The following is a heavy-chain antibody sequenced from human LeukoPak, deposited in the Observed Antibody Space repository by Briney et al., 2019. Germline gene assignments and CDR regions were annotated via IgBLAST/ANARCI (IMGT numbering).Heavy chain of an antibody. V-gene: IGHV3-66*01. Sequence: GGSLRLSCAASGFTVSSNYMSWVRQAPGKGLEWVSVIYSGGSTYYADSVKGRFTISRDNSKNTLYLQMNSLRAEDTAVYYCARAQVGATGFGYWGQGTLVTVSS. CDR2: IYSGGST. CDR1: GFTVSSNY. J-gene: IGHJ4*02. D-gene: IGHD1-26*01. CDR3: ARAQVGATGFGY.